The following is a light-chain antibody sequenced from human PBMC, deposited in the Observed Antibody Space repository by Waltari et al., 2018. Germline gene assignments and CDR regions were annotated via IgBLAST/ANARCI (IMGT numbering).Light chain of an antibody. CDR1: AVPPKY. Sequence: SHELTQPPSVSVSPGQTARITCSGDAVPPKYINWYQQKSGQAPVMLLYEDNKRPSGIPERFSGSSSGTLATLTVSGAVVEDEGDYYCYSTDSSSFPLFGGGTRLTVL. CDR3: YSTDSSSFPL. J-gene: IGLJ3*02. CDR2: EDN. V-gene: IGLV3-10*01.